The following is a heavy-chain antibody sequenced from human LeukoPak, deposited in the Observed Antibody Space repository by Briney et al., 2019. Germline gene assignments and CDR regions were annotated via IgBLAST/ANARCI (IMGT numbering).Heavy chain of an antibody. CDR2: IRYNGNNQ. D-gene: IGHD3-3*01. CDR1: GFTFNNYG. V-gene: IGHV3-30*02. Sequence: GGSLRLSCAASGFTFNNYGMHWVRQAPGKGLEWVAFIRYNGNNQYYADSVKGRFTISRDNSKNTLYLQMNSLKGDDTAVYYCARVRDKSGYYSRNKNAFDIWGQGTMVTVSS. J-gene: IGHJ3*02. CDR3: ARVRDKSGYYSRNKNAFDI.